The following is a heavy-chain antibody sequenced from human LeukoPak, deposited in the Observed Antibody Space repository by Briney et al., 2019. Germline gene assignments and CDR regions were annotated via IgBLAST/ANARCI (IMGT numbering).Heavy chain of an antibody. CDR1: GGTFSGYA. CDR3: ARGRSSWYRAFDI. D-gene: IGHD6-13*01. CDR2: ITPIFGTA. J-gene: IGHJ3*02. V-gene: IGHV1-69*05. Sequence: GSSVKVSCKASGGTFSGYAISWVRQAPGQGLEWMGGITPIFGTANYAQKFQGRVTITTDESTSTAYMELSSLRSEDTAVYYCARGRSSWYRAFDIWGQGTMVTVSS.